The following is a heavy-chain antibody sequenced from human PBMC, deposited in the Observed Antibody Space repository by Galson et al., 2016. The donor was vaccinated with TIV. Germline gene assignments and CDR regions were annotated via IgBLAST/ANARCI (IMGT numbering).Heavy chain of an antibody. J-gene: IGHJ3*02. V-gene: IGHV4-4*02. D-gene: IGHD2-15*01. CDR2: INHSGHT. CDR3: ARVRRGNVGVVDATDAFDI. Sequence: LSLTCAVSGGSISNSHWWSWVRQPPGKGLEWIGEINHSGHTHHDPSLKSRVTISLDTSKSQFSLTLTSVTAADTALFYCARVRRGNVGVVDATDAFDIWDQGTMVTVSS. CDR1: GGSISNSHW.